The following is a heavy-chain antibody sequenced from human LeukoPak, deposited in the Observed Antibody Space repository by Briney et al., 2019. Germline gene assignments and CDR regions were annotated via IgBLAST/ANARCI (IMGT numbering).Heavy chain of an antibody. V-gene: IGHV3-23*01. D-gene: IGHD2/OR15-2a*01. CDR3: VSFYETY. CDR2: TSDRGDYT. J-gene: IGHJ4*02. CDR1: GFTFTSYS. Sequence: GSLRLSCAASGFTFTSYSMSWVRQAPGKGLEWVSGTSDRGDYTYYADSVKGRFTISRDNSKNTLYLQMNSLRAEDTAVYYCVSFYETYWGRGTLVTVSS.